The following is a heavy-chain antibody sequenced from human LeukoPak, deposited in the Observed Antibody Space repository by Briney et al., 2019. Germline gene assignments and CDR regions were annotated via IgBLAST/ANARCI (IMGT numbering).Heavy chain of an antibody. CDR2: ISGSGGST. Sequence: PGGSLRLSCAASGFTFSSYATNWVRQAPGKGLEWVSSISGSGGSTYYADSVKGRFTISRDNSKNTLYLQMNSLRAEDTAVYYCAGQEDIVVVPAAWFYNWFDPWGQGTLVTVSS. CDR3: AGQEDIVVVPAAWFYNWFDP. J-gene: IGHJ5*02. CDR1: GFTFSSYA. V-gene: IGHV3-23*01. D-gene: IGHD2-2*01.